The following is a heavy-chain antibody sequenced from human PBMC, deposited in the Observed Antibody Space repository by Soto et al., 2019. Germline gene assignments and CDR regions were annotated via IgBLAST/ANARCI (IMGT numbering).Heavy chain of an antibody. J-gene: IGHJ6*02. CDR3: ARGADCSSTSCYYYYGMAV. CDR1: GGSISSGDYY. CDR2: IYYSGST. D-gene: IGHD2-2*01. Sequence: QVQLQESGPGLVKPSQTLSLTCTVSGGSISSGDYYWSWIRQPPGKGLEWIGYIYYSGSTYYNPSLKSRVTISVDTSKNQFSLKLSSVTAADTAVDYCARGADCSSTSCYYYYGMAVWGQGTTVTVSS. V-gene: IGHV4-30-4*01.